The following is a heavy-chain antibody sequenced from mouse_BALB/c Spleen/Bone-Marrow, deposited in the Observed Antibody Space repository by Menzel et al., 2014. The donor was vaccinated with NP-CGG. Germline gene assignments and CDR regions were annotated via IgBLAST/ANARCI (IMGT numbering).Heavy chain of an antibody. J-gene: IGHJ3*01. CDR1: GYTFTSYY. CDR3: ARTDSSGSWFAY. V-gene: IGHV1S56*01. D-gene: IGHD3-2*01. CDR2: IYPGDGST. Sequence: QVQLQQSGPELVKPGASVKMSCKASGYTFTSYYIHWVKQRPGQGLEWIGWIYPGDGSTKYNEKFKGKTTLTADESSSTAYMLLSSLTSEDSAIYFCARTDSSGSWFAYWGQGTLVTVSA.